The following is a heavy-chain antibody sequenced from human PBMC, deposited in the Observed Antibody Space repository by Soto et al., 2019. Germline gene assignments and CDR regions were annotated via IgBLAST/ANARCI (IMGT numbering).Heavy chain of an antibody. Sequence: SETLSLTCAVYGGSFSGYYWSWIRQPPGKGLEWIGEINHSGSTNYNPSLKSRVTISVDTSKNQFSLKLSSVTAADTAVYYCALQPVYDFWSGYFLRGCDYWGQGTLVTVS. J-gene: IGHJ4*02. V-gene: IGHV4-34*01. D-gene: IGHD3-3*01. CDR2: INHSGST. CDR1: GGSFSGYY. CDR3: ALQPVYDFWSGYFLRGCDY.